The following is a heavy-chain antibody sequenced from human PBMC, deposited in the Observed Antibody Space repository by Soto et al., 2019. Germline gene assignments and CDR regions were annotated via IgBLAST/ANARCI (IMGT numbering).Heavy chain of an antibody. CDR1: GGSISSYY. Sequence: SSETLSLTCTVSGGSISSYYWSWIRQPPGKGLEWIGYIYYNGSTNYNPSLKSRVTISVDTSKNQFSLKLSSVTAADTAVYYCARDGGYCSSTSCRGYYYYYGMDVWGQGTTVTSP. D-gene: IGHD2-2*01. J-gene: IGHJ6*02. CDR2: IYYNGST. CDR3: ARDGGYCSSTSCRGYYYYYGMDV. V-gene: IGHV4-59*01.